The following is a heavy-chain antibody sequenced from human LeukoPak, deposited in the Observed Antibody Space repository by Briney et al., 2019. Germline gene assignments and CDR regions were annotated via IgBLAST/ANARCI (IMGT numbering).Heavy chain of an antibody. D-gene: IGHD4-23*01. J-gene: IGHJ3*02. Sequence: SETLSLTCAVSGGSINNSYWSWIRQPPGKGLEWIGYIHYSGSTNYNPSLKSRLTISVDTSKNQFSLKLSSVTAADTAVYYCARVATVVDDAFDIWGQGTMVTVSS. CDR3: ARVATVVDDAFDI. CDR2: IHYSGST. CDR1: GGSINNSY. V-gene: IGHV4-59*01.